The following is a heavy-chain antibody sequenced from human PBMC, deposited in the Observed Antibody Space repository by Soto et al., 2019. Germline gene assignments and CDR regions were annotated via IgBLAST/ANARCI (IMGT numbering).Heavy chain of an antibody. J-gene: IGHJ4*02. CDR3: ARGSKASYPGSRIFDF. D-gene: IGHD3-10*01. CDR1: GITFGGRA. V-gene: IGHV3-23*01. CDR2: FTDTGEDA. Sequence: PGGSLRLSCVGSGITFGGRAMSWVRQAPREGLEWVSTFTDTGEDAKYADSVRGRFTISRDNSKKTLYLQMSSLRADDSAVYFCARGSKASYPGSRIFDFWGRGTLVTVSS.